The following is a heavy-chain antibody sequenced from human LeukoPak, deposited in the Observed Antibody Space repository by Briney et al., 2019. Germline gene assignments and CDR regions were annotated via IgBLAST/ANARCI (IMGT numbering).Heavy chain of an antibody. CDR2: ISYDGSKK. Sequence: GGSLRLSCAASGFTFSSYGMHWVRQAPGKGLEWVAVISYDGSKKYYADSVKGRFAISRDNSKKTLYLQMNSLRAEDTAVYYCANYDRSGYYYVGWGQGTLVTVSS. D-gene: IGHD3-22*01. V-gene: IGHV3-30*18. CDR3: ANYDRSGYYYVG. J-gene: IGHJ4*02. CDR1: GFTFSSYG.